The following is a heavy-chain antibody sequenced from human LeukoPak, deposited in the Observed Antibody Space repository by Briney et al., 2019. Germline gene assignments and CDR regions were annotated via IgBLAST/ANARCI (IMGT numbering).Heavy chain of an antibody. Sequence: GGSLRLSCAASGFTFSTYAMNWVRQEAGKGLEWVSSISYSGRDKFYADSVKGRFTISRDNAKNSLYLEMNNLRAEGTAVFYCARERTDQLLLDFWGQGALVTVSS. CDR3: ARERTDQLLLDF. CDR2: ISYSGRDK. D-gene: IGHD1-1*01. J-gene: IGHJ4*02. V-gene: IGHV3-21*01. CDR1: GFTFSTYA.